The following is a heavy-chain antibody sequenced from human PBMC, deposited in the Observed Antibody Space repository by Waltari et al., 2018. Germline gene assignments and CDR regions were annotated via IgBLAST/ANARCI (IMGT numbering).Heavy chain of an antibody. Sequence: EVQLVASGGGLIQPGGSLRLSCAASGFTVINNYMTGVRQAPGKGLEWVSLVWSGGDTHYADSVKGRFTISRDNSKNTVYLQMHDLRAEDTAIYDCSRNFHDPQDVWGQGTTVIVS. CDR3: SRNFHDPQDV. CDR2: VWSGGDT. CDR1: GFTVINNY. V-gene: IGHV3-53*01. J-gene: IGHJ6*02. D-gene: IGHD3-3*01.